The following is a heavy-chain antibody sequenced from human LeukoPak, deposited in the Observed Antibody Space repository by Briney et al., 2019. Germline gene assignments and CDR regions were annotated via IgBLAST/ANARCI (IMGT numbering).Heavy chain of an antibody. CDR1: GGSFSGYY. D-gene: IGHD5-18*01. CDR2: INHSGST. Sequence: SETLSLTCAVYGGSFSGYYWSWIRQAPGKGLEWIGEINHSGSTNYNPSLKSRVTISVDTSKNQFSLKLSSVTAADTAVYYCARDTGGGFDYWGQGTLVTVSS. J-gene: IGHJ4*02. V-gene: IGHV4-34*01. CDR3: ARDTGGGFDY.